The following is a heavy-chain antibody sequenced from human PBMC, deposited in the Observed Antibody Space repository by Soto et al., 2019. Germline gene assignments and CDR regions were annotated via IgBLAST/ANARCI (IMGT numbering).Heavy chain of an antibody. D-gene: IGHD4-17*01. CDR1: GGTFSSYA. CDR2: INAGNGNT. J-gene: IGHJ5*02. CDR3: ARAARDYGGNNWFDP. V-gene: IGHV1-3*01. Sequence: ASVKVSCKASGGTFSSYAISWVRQAPGQGLEWMGWINAGNGNTKYSQKFQGRVTITRDTSASTAYMELSSLRSEDTAVYYCARAARDYGGNNWFDPWGQGTLVTVSS.